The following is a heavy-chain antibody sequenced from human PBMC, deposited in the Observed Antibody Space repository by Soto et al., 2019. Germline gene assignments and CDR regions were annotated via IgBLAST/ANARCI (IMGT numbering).Heavy chain of an antibody. CDR3: ARDRTVYYYYYYMDV. J-gene: IGHJ6*03. CDR1: GFTFSSYW. Sequence: GSLRLSCAASGFTFSSYWMSWVRQAPGKGLEWVANIKQDGSEKYYVDSVKGRFTISGDNAKNSLYLQMNSLRAEDTAVYYCARDRTVYYYYYYMDVWGKGTTVTVSS. V-gene: IGHV3-7*01. CDR2: IKQDGSEK.